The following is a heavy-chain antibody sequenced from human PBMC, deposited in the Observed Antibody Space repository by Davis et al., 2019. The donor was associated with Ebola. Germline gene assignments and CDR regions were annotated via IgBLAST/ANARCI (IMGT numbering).Heavy chain of an antibody. CDR2: ISYDGTNK. V-gene: IGHV3-30-3*01. CDR3: ARDEVRNYYGSGMGDY. CDR1: GFTFNSYT. J-gene: IGHJ4*02. Sequence: GESLKISCAASGFTFNSYTMHWVRQAPGKGLEWVAVISYDGTNKNYADSVKGRFTISRDNSKNTLYLQMNSLRAEDTAVYYCARDEVRNYYGSGMGDYWGQGTLVTVSS. D-gene: IGHD3-10*01.